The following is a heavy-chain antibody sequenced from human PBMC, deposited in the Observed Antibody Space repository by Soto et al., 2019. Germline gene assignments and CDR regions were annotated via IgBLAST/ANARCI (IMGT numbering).Heavy chain of an antibody. J-gene: IGHJ5*02. CDR3: ARDGVYYGSGSTTGFDP. D-gene: IGHD3-10*01. CDR2: ISAYNGNT. Sequence: QVQLVQSGAEVKKPGASVKVSCKASGYTFTSYGISWVRQAPGQGLEWMGWISAYNGNTNYAQKLQGRVTMTTDTSTSTAYMELRSLRSDDTAVYYWARDGVYYGSGSTTGFDPWGQGTLVTVSS. V-gene: IGHV1-18*01. CDR1: GYTFTSYG.